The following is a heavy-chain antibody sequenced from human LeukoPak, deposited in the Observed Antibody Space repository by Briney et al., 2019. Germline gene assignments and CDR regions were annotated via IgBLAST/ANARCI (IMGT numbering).Heavy chain of an antibody. Sequence: GGSLRLSCAASGFTFSRYEMNWVRQAPGKGLEWVSYISSSGSTIYYADSVKGRFTISRDNAKNSLYLQMNSLRAEVTAVYYCAREDYDFWSGYSRRALGYWGQGTLVAVSS. V-gene: IGHV3-48*03. CDR2: ISSSGSTI. CDR1: GFTFSRYE. J-gene: IGHJ4*02. CDR3: AREDYDFWSGYSRRALGY. D-gene: IGHD3-3*01.